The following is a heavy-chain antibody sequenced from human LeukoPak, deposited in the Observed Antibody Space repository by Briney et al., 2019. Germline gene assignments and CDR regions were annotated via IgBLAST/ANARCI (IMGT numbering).Heavy chain of an antibody. CDR2: IYYSGST. V-gene: IGHV4-30-4*01. CDR3: ARDQPYYDSSGPDY. Sequence: SETLSLTCTVSGGSISSGDYYWSWIRQPPGKGLEWIGYIYYSGSTYYNPSLKSRVTISVDTSKNQFSLKLSSVTAADTAVYYCARDQPYYDSSGPDYWGQGTLVTVSS. J-gene: IGHJ4*02. D-gene: IGHD3-22*01. CDR1: GGSISSGDYY.